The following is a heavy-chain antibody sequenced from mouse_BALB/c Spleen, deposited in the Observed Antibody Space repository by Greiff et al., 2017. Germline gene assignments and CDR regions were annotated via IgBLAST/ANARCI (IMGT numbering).Heavy chain of an antibody. V-gene: IGHV5-4*02. CDR2: ISDGGSYT. J-gene: IGHJ2*01. Sequence: EVKLMESGGGLVKPGGSLKLSCAASVFTFSDYYMYWVRQTPEKRLEWVATISDGGSYTYYPDSVKGRFTISRDNAKNTLYLQMSSLKSEDTAMYYCARQLRYPFDYWGQGTTLTVSS. D-gene: IGHD1-1*01. CDR3: ARQLRYPFDY. CDR1: VFTFSDYY.